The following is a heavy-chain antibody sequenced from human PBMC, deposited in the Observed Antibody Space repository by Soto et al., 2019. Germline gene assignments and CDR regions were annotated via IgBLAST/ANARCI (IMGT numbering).Heavy chain of an antibody. D-gene: IGHD6-6*01. CDR2: IKSKTDGGAT. CDR1: GFTFSNAW. J-gene: IGHJ4*02. Sequence: GGSLRLSCAASGFTFSNAWMSWVRQAPGKGLEWVGRIKSKTDGGATDYAAPVKGRFTISRDDSKNTLYLQMNSLRADDTAVYYCVRLGSSSGYFDYWGQGALVTVSS. V-gene: IGHV3-15*01. CDR3: VRLGSSSGYFDY.